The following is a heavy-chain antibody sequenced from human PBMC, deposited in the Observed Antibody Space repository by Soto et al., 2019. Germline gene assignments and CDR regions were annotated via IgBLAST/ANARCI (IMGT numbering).Heavy chain of an antibody. CDR1: GGTFSKYA. V-gene: IGHV1-69*01. J-gene: IGHJ4*02. Sequence: QVPLVQSGAEVKKPGSSVKVSCKASGGTFSKYAINWVRQAPGQGLEWMGGIIPIFGTANYAQKFQGRVTITADESTSTAYMELSSLRFEDTAVYFCARVGDYGSGSYYDYWGQGTLVTVSS. CDR3: ARVGDYGSGSYYDY. CDR2: IIPIFGTA. D-gene: IGHD3-10*01.